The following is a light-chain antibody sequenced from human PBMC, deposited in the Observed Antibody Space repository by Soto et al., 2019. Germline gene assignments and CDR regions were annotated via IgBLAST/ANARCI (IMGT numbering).Light chain of an antibody. V-gene: IGKV1-8*01. Sequence: AIRMTQSPSSFSASTGDRVTITCRASQGISSYLAWYQQKPGKAPKLLIYAASTLQSGAPSRFSGSGSGTDFTLTLSCLQSEDCATQYSPQYYSYTRTCAQGTKVDIK. CDR2: AAS. CDR1: QGISSY. J-gene: IGKJ1*01. CDR3: PQYYSYTRT.